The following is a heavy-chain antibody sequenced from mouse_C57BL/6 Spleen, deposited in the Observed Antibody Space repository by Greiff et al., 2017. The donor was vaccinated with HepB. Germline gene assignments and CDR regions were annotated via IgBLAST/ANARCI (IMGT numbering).Heavy chain of an antibody. CDR2: IDPSDSET. D-gene: IGHD2-1*01. J-gene: IGHJ4*01. Sequence: VQLQQPGAELVRPGSSVKLSCKASGYTFTSYWMHWVKQSPIQGLEWIGNIDPSDSETHYNQKFKDKATLTVDKSSSTAYMQLSSLTSEDSAVYYCARGDGNYLFYAMDYWGQGTSVTVSS. V-gene: IGHV1-52*01. CDR3: ARGDGNYLFYAMDY. CDR1: GYTFTSYW.